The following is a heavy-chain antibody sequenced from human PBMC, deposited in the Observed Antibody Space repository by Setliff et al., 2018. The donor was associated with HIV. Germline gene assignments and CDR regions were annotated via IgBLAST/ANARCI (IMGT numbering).Heavy chain of an antibody. CDR2: LSTGNGNT. J-gene: IGHJ4*02. CDR1: GYPFTSYA. Sequence: ASVKVSCKTSGYPFTSYAIHWVRQAPGQRLEWLGWLSTGNGNTKYSQKFQDRVTFTRDTYARTAYMELSSLRSEDTAVYYCARDYCSGGNCYSLYWGRGTLVTVSS. CDR3: ARDYCSGGNCYSLY. V-gene: IGHV1-3*04. D-gene: IGHD2-15*01.